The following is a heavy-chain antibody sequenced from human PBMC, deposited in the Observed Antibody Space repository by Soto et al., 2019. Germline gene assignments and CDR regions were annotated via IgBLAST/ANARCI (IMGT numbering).Heavy chain of an antibody. CDR3: ARTSDSSGWYGGASIFDY. V-gene: IGHV4-59*01. CDR2: IYYSGST. D-gene: IGHD6-19*01. CDR1: GGSISGFY. Sequence: TLETMCLTCTVSGGSISGFYWRWIRQTPGKGLEWIGYIYYSGSTNYNPSLKSRVTISVDTSKNQFSLELSSVTAADTAVYYCARTSDSSGWYGGASIFDYWGQGTLVTVSS. J-gene: IGHJ4*02.